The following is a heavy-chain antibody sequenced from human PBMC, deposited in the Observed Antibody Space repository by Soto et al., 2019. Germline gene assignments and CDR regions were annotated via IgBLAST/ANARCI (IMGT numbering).Heavy chain of an antibody. J-gene: IGHJ4*02. CDR2: ITGSSSTI. D-gene: IGHD3-22*01. CDR1: GFTFSDFT. V-gene: IGHV3-48*01. CDR3: ARADDSSGYPDY. Sequence: GGSLRLSCAASGFTFSDFTMNWVRQTPGKGLEWLSYITGSSSTIYYADSVKGRFTVSRDNAKNSLFLQMNSLRAEDTAVYYCARADDSSGYPDYWGQGTLVTVSS.